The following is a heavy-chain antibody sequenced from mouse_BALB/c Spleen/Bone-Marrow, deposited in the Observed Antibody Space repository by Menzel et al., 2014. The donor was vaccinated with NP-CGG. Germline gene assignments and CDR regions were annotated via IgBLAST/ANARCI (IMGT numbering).Heavy chain of an antibody. CDR2: IDPANGNT. D-gene: IGHD4-1*01. V-gene: IGHV14-3*02. CDR1: GFNIKDTY. CDR3: ARWEYYAMDY. Sequence: VQLQQSGAELVKPGASVKLSCTASGFNIKDTYMHWVKQRPEQGLEWIGRIDPANGNTKYDPKFQGKATITADTSSNTAYLQLSSLTAEDTSVYYCARWEYYAMDYWGQGTSVTVSS. J-gene: IGHJ4*01.